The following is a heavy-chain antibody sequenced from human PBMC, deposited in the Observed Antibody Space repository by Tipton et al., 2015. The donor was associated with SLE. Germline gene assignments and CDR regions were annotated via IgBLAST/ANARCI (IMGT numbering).Heavy chain of an antibody. D-gene: IGHD5/OR15-5a*01. V-gene: IGHV3-30*04. CDR1: RFTFSTYT. Sequence: SLRLSCAASRFTFSTYTMHWVRQAPGKGLEWVAVISYDGSGIYYADSVKGRFTISRDNSKNTLYLQMNSLRIQDTAVYFCARDLPIYPFDYWGQGTLVTVSS. CDR3: ARDLPIYPFDY. CDR2: ISYDGSGI. J-gene: IGHJ4*02.